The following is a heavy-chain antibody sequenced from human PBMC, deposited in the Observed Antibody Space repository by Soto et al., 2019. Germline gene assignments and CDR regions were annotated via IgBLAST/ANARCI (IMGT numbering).Heavy chain of an antibody. V-gene: IGHV1-18*01. CDR2: ISTYNDNT. CDR1: GYTFTSYG. J-gene: IGHJ6*02. CDR3: ARDKYGLLTGYYYGWYYYYGMDV. D-gene: IGHD3-9*01. Sequence: QAQLVQSGAEVKKPGASVKVSCKASGYTFTSYGVSCVRQAPGQGLEWMGWISTYNDNTHYAQKFQGRVTMTTDTSTSTAYMELRSLRSDDTAVYYCARDKYGLLTGYYYGWYYYYGMDVWGQGTTDTVSS.